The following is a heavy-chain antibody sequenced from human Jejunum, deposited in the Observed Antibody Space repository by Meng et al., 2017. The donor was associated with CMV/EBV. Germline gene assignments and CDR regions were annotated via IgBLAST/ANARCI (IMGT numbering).Heavy chain of an antibody. CDR3: ARGSVGYYGMDV. J-gene: IGHJ6*02. Sequence: ASGFICNNHAMNWVRQAPGKGLEWVSAISPDNTHTWYVDSVRGRFTISRDNAKNSLYLEMSGLRAEDTAAYFCARGSVGYYGMDVWGQGTTVTVSS. V-gene: IGHV3-21*01. D-gene: IGHD6-19*01. CDR1: GFICNNHA. CDR2: ISPDNTHT.